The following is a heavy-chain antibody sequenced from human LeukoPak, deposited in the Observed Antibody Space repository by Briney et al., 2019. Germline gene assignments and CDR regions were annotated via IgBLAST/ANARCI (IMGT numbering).Heavy chain of an antibody. V-gene: IGHV3-48*01. CDR3: ARDSLGIFGVVINFDY. CDR2: ISSSSSTI. Sequence: GGSLRLSCAASRFTFSDYSMNWVRQAPGKGLEWVSYISSSSSTIYYADSVKGRFTISRDNAKNSLYLQMNGLRAEDTAVYYCARDSLGIFGVVINFDYWGQGTLVTVSS. D-gene: IGHD3-3*01. CDR1: RFTFSDYS. J-gene: IGHJ4*02.